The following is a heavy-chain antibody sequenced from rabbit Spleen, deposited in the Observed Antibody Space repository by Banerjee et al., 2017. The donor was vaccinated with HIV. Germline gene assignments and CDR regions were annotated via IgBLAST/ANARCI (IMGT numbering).Heavy chain of an antibody. J-gene: IGHJ4*01. V-gene: IGHV1S40*01. CDR1: GFSFSDSYY. CDR3: TRYNFGSDYNFVL. D-gene: IGHD8-1*01. CDR2: IYAGSSGTT. Sequence: QSLEESGGDLVKPGASLTLTCTASGFSFSDSYYMCWVRQAPGKGLEWIACIYAGSSGTTYYASWAKGRFTISKTSSTTVTLQMPSLTAADTGTYFCTRYNFGSDYNFVLWGPGTLVTVS.